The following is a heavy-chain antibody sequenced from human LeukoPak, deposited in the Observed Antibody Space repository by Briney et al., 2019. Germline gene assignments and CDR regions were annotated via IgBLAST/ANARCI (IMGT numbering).Heavy chain of an antibody. V-gene: IGHV4-59*01. CDR2: NYYTGIT. CDR1: GDSISSSY. Sequence: SQTLSLTCTVSGDSISSSYWSWIRQPPGKGLECSGYNYYTGITNYNPSHKSRVTMSLDTSKNQFSLKLNSVTAADTAVYYCARSSGAFDYWGQGALVTVSS. CDR3: ARSSGAFDY. J-gene: IGHJ4*02.